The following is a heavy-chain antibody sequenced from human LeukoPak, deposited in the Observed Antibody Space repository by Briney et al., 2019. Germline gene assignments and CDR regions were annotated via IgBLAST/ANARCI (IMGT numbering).Heavy chain of an antibody. CDR3: ARGRRHCNSTSCYQEDY. CDR2: IYTSGST. CDR1: GGSISSGSYY. V-gene: IGHV4-61*02. J-gene: IGHJ4*02. Sequence: SQTLSLTCTVSGGSISSGSYYWSWIRQPAGKGLEWIGRIYTSGSTNYNPSLKSRVTVSVDTSKNRSSLKLNSVTASDTAVYYCARGRRHCNSTSCYQEDYWGQGTLVTVSA. D-gene: IGHD2-2*01.